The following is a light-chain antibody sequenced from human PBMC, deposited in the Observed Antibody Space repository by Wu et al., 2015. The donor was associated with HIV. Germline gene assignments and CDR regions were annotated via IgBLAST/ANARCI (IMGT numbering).Light chain of an antibody. Sequence: EIVLTQSPATLSLSSGETATLSCRASRSVNYALAWYQQISGQAPRLLIYDASNRAPGIPDRFSGSGSGTDFILTINSLEPEDSAIYYCQQHANWPLTFGQGTRLEIK. V-gene: IGKV3-11*01. CDR1: RSVNYA. CDR2: DAS. J-gene: IGKJ5*01. CDR3: QQHANWPLT.